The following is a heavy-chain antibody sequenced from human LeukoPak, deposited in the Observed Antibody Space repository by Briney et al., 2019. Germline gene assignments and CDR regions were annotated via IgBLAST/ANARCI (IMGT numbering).Heavy chain of an antibody. CDR3: ARNRPAGYAYGFELQH. V-gene: IGHV3-23*01. D-gene: IGHD5-12*01. Sequence: GGSLRPSCAASGFTFSSYGMNWVRQAPGKGLEWVSGISGSGDRTYYADSVKGRFSISRDNSENTLLLQMNSLRADDTAVYYCARNRPAGYAYGFELQHWGQGTLVTVSS. CDR1: GFTFSSYG. J-gene: IGHJ1*01. CDR2: ISGSGDRT.